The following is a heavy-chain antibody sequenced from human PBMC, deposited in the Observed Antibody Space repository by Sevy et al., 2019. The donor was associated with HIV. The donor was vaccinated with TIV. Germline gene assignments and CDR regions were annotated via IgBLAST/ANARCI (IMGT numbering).Heavy chain of an antibody. V-gene: IGHV3-7*01. CDR3: ARGRF. CDR1: GFMFSGVW. CDR2: IKEDGSEK. J-gene: IGHJ4*02. Sequence: QLGGPLRLSCAASGFMFSGVWMSWVCQAPGKIPELVANIKEDGSEKRYEDSVKGRFTISRDNAKNSLFLQMDSLRVEDTAVYYCARGRFWGPGALVTVSS.